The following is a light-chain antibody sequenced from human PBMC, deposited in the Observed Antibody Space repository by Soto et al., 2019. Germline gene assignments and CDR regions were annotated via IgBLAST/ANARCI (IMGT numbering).Light chain of an antibody. Sequence: QSALTQPASVSGSPGQSITISCTGTSSDVGGYNYVSWYQQHPGKAPKLMIYEVSKRLSGVSNRFSGSKSGNTASLTISGLQAEDDANYYCSSYTSIYVFGTGTKVTVL. CDR2: EVS. CDR3: SSYTSIYV. CDR1: SSDVGGYNY. J-gene: IGLJ1*01. V-gene: IGLV2-14*01.